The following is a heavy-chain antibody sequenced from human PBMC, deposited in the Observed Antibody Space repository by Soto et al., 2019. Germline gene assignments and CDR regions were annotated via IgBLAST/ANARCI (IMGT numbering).Heavy chain of an antibody. Sequence: GGSLRLSCAASGFTFSSYAMSWVRQAPGKGLEWVSAISGSGGSTYYADSVKGRFTISRDNSKNTLYLQMNSLRAEDTAVYYCATGLIQLWLQAENDYWGQGTLVTVSS. J-gene: IGHJ4*02. CDR3: ATGLIQLWLQAENDY. CDR1: GFTFSSYA. V-gene: IGHV3-23*01. D-gene: IGHD5-18*01. CDR2: ISGSGGST.